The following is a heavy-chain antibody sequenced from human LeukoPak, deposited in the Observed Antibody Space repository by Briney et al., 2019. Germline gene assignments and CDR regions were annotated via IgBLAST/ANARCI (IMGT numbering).Heavy chain of an antibody. Sequence: GGSLRLSCAASGFTFSSYSMNWVRQAPGKGLEWVSSISSSSSYIYYADSVKGRFTISRDNSKNTLYLQMNSLRAEDTAVYYCAKDRYYDSSGYYYSYWGQGTLVTVSS. CDR1: GFTFSSYS. CDR3: AKDRYYDSSGYYYSY. V-gene: IGHV3-21*04. CDR2: ISSSSSYI. J-gene: IGHJ4*02. D-gene: IGHD3-22*01.